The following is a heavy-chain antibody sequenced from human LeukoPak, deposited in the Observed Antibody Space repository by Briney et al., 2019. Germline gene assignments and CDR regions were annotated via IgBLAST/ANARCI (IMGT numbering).Heavy chain of an antibody. V-gene: IGHV4-61*02. CDR2: IFASGST. J-gene: IGHJ4*02. CDR3: ARGIVGATFDY. D-gene: IGHD1-26*01. CDR1: GGSIISDTYY. Sequence: SETLSLTCTISGGSIISDTYYWSWIRQPAGTGLEWIGRIFASGSTKYNPSLKSRVTISVDTSKNQFSLKLSSVTAADTAVYYCARGIVGATFDYWGQGTLVTVSS.